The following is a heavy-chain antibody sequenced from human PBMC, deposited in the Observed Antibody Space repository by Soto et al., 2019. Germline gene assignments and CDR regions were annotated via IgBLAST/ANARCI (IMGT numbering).Heavy chain of an antibody. CDR2: ISGSGGST. V-gene: IGHV3-23*01. J-gene: IGHJ4*02. CDR1: GFTFSSYA. Sequence: GESLKISCAASGFTFSSYAMSWVRQAPGKGLEWVSAISGSGGSTYYTDSVKGRFTISRDNSKNTLYLQMNSLRAEDTAVYYCAKEFQGLRYYYGPFDYWGQGTLVTVSS. CDR3: AKEFQGLRYYYGPFDY. D-gene: IGHD3-10*01.